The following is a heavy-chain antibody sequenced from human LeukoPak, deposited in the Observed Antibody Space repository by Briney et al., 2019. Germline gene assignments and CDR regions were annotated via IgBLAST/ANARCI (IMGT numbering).Heavy chain of an antibody. Sequence: ASVKVSCKASGYSFTDYHINWVRQAPGQGLEWMGWINPSRGDTRYAQKFQDRVTMTRDTPITTAFLDLSSLTSDDTAVYYCARGDYSNGYPYQIDSWGQGTLVTVSS. D-gene: IGHD3-3*01. CDR2: INPSRGDT. CDR3: ARGDYSNGYPYQIDS. V-gene: IGHV1-2*02. CDR1: GYSFTDYH. J-gene: IGHJ5*01.